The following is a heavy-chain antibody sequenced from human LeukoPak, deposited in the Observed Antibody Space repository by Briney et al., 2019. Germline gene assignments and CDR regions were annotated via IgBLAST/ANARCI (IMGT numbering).Heavy chain of an antibody. CDR2: IIPIFGTA. CDR1: GGTFSSYA. Sequence: SVKVSCKASGGTFSSYAISWVRQAPGQGLEWMGGIIPIFGTANYAQKFQGRVTITADESTSTAYMELSSLRSEDTAVYYCARVYDILTGYHGFDPWGQGALVTVSS. J-gene: IGHJ5*02. D-gene: IGHD3-9*01. V-gene: IGHV1-69*13. CDR3: ARVYDILTGYHGFDP.